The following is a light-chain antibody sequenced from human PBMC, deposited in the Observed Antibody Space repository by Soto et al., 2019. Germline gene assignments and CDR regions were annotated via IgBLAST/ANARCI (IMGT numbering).Light chain of an antibody. CDR1: SSNIGAGYD. Sequence: QAVVTQPPSVSGAPGQRVTISCTGGSSNIGAGYDVHWYQQLPGTAPKLLVYGNINRPSGVPDRFSGSNSGTSASLAITGLQAEDEADYYCQSYDSGLSGSVFGTGTKVTVL. J-gene: IGLJ1*01. V-gene: IGLV1-40*01. CDR2: GNI. CDR3: QSYDSGLSGSV.